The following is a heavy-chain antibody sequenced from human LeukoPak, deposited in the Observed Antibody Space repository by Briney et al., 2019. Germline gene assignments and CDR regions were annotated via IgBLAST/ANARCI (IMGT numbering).Heavy chain of an antibody. CDR3: ARPSYSSGWSFFDY. CDR2: ISYDGSNK. J-gene: IGHJ4*02. CDR1: GFTFSSYA. Sequence: GRSLRLTCAASGFTFSSYAMHWVRQAPGKGLEWVAVISYDGSNKYYADSVKGRFTISRDNSKNTLHLQMNSLRGVDTAVYYCARPSYSSGWSFFDYWGQGTLVTVSS. V-gene: IGHV3-30*04. D-gene: IGHD6-19*01.